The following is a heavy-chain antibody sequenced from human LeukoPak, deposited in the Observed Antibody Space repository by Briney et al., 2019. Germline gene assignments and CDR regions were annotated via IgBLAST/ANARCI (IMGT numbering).Heavy chain of an antibody. Sequence: PGGSLRLSCATSGFTFSSSVMSWVRQAPGKGLEWVSSISSSSSYIYYADSVKGRFTISRDNAKNSLYLQMNSLRAEDTAVYYCARGHLVATIPHYWGQGTLVTVSS. V-gene: IGHV3-21*01. CDR1: GFTFSSSV. CDR3: ARGHLVATIPHY. J-gene: IGHJ4*02. D-gene: IGHD5-12*01. CDR2: ISSSSSYI.